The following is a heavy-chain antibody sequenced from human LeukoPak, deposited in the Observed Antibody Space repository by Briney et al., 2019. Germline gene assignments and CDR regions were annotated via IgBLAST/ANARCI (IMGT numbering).Heavy chain of an antibody. D-gene: IGHD1-26*01. CDR3: ARGVGSGSRLRAGDY. CDR1: EFDFSFYW. CDR2: IYSGGST. Sequence: GGSLRLSCAASEFDFSFYWMTWVRQAPGKGLEWVSVIYSGGSTYYADSVKGRFTISRDNSKNTLYLQMNSLRAEDTAVYYCARGVGSGSRLRAGDYWGQGTLVTVSS. V-gene: IGHV3-53*01. J-gene: IGHJ4*02.